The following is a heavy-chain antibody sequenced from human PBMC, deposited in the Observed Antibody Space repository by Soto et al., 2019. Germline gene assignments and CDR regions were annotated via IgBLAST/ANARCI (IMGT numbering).Heavy chain of an antibody. CDR2: ITRRGDRR. D-gene: IGHD3-3*01. CDR3: AKDLGPRIFRYLEWILPD. Sequence: EVQLLESGGGLVQPGGSLRLSCEASGFSFGSFAMNWVRQGPGKGLEWVSLITRRGDRRYYADSVKGRFTISRDNSKNTLFLQLNSLTAEDTAIYYCAKDLGPRIFRYLEWILPDWGQATLVTVSS. V-gene: IGHV3-23*01. CDR1: GFSFGSFA. J-gene: IGHJ4*02.